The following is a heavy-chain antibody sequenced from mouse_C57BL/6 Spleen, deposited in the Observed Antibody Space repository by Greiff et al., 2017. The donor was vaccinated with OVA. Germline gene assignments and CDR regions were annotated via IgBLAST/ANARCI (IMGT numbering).Heavy chain of an antibody. J-gene: IGHJ3*01. CDR2: IDPSDSYT. V-gene: IGHV1-69*01. Sequence: QVQLQQPGAELVMPGASVKLSCKASGYTFTSYWMHWVKQRPGQGLEWIGEIDPSDSYTNYNQKFKGKSTLTVDKSSSTAYMQLSSMTSEDSAVYYCARWGGPGFAYWGQGTLVTVSA. CDR1: GYTFTSYW. CDR3: ARWGGPGFAY.